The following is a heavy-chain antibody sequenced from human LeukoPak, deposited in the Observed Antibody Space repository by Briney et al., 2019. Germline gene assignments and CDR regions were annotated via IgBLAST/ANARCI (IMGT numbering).Heavy chain of an antibody. V-gene: IGHV1-69*06. CDR1: GGTFSSYA. D-gene: IGHD4-17*01. Sequence: SVKVSCKASGGTFSSYAISWVRQAPGQGLEWMGGIIPIFGTANYAQKFQGRVTITADKSTSTVYMELSSLRSEDTAVYYCARPRAPVTRISSFDIWGQGTMVTVSS. CDR3: ARPRAPVTRISSFDI. J-gene: IGHJ3*02. CDR2: IIPIFGTA.